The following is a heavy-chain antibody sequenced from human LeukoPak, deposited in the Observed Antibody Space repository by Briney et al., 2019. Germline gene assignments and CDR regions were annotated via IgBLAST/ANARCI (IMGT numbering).Heavy chain of an antibody. Sequence: GASVKVSCKASGYTFTSYGISWVRQAPGQGLEWMGWISAYNGNTNYAQKFQGRVTMTRDTSISTAYMELSRLRSDDTAVYYCARALSGSYYMGYWGQGTLVTVSS. D-gene: IGHD1-26*01. V-gene: IGHV1-18*01. J-gene: IGHJ4*02. CDR1: GYTFTSYG. CDR2: ISAYNGNT. CDR3: ARALSGSYYMGY.